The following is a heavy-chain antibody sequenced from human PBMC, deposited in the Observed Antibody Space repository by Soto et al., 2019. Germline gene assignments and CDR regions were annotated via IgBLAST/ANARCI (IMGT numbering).Heavy chain of an antibody. V-gene: IGHV4-31*03. CDR3: ASDYDFWSGYYSA. D-gene: IGHD3-3*01. CDR1: GGTISSVGYY. J-gene: IGHJ5*02. Sequence: SETLSLTCTVSGGTISSVGYYWSWIRQHPGKGLEWIGYIYYSGSTYYNPSLKSRVTIPVDTSKNQFSLKLSSVTAADTAVYYCASDYDFWSGYYSAWGQGTLVTVSS. CDR2: IYYSGST.